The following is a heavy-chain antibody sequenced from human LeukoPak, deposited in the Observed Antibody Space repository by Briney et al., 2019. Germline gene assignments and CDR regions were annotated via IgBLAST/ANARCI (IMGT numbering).Heavy chain of an antibody. J-gene: IGHJ4*02. CDR2: IYSGGST. V-gene: IGHV3-66*01. CDR1: GFTVSSNY. D-gene: IGHD3-22*01. CDR3: ARDPRVYYYDSSGYYDH. Sequence: GGSLRLSCAASGFTVSSNYMSWVRQAPGKGLEWVSVIYSGGSTYYADSVKGRFTISRDNSKNTLYLQMNSLRAEDTAVYYCARDPRVYYYDSSGYYDHWGQGTLVTVSS.